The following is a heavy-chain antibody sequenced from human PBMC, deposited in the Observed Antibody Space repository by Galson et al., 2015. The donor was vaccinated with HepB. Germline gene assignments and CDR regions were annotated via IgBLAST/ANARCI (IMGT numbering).Heavy chain of an antibody. CDR2: IYYSGST. CDR3: ARGEGDPLRWLRFGYFDY. CDR1: GGSISSYY. D-gene: IGHD5-12*01. Sequence: ETLSLTCTVSGGSISSYYWSWIRQPPGKGLEWIGYIYYSGSTNYNPSLKSRVTISVDTSKNQFSLKLSSVTAADTAVYYCARGEGDPLRWLRFGYFDYWGQGTLVTVSS. J-gene: IGHJ4*02. V-gene: IGHV4-59*01.